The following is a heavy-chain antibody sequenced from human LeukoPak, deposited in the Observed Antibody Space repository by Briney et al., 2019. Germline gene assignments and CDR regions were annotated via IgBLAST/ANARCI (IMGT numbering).Heavy chain of an antibody. V-gene: IGHV5-51*01. CDR1: GYSFTSYW. D-gene: IGHD4-11*01. CDR3: ASSTVTKLSYYYYNGMDV. J-gene: IGHJ6*02. Sequence: GESLKISCKGSGYSFTSYWIGWVRQMPGKGLEWMGIIYPGDSDTRYSPSFQGQVTISADKSISTAYLQWSSLKASDTAMYYCASSTVTKLSYYYYNGMDVWGQGTTVTVSS. CDR2: IYPGDSDT.